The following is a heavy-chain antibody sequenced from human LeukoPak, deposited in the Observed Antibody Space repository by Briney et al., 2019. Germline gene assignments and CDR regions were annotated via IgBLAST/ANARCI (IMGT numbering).Heavy chain of an antibody. D-gene: IGHD5-12*01. CDR2: IKSDGSWT. CDR3: VRDGDTYDFDL. Sequence: GGSLRLSCAASGFSIRGYWMHWVRQAPGKGLMWVSRIKSDGSWTNYADSVRGRFTISRDNAKNTLFLQMVGLRAEDTAIYYCVRDGDTYDFDLWGQGILVTVSS. CDR1: GFSIRGYW. J-gene: IGHJ4*02. V-gene: IGHV3-74*01.